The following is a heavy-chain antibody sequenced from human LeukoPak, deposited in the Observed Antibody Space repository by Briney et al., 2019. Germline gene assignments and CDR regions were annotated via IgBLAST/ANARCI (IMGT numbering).Heavy chain of an antibody. Sequence: SETLSLTCAVYGGSFSGYYWSWIRQPPGKGLEWIGEINHSGSTNYNPSLKSRVTISVDTSKNQFPLKLSSVTAADTAVYYCARGGRLRPWFDPWGQGTLVTVSS. CDR2: INHSGST. D-gene: IGHD3-3*01. CDR3: ARGGRLRPWFDP. CDR1: GGSFSGYY. V-gene: IGHV4-34*01. J-gene: IGHJ5*02.